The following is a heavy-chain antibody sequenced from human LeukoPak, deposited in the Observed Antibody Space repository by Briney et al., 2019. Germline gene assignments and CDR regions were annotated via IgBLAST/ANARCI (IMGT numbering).Heavy chain of an antibody. CDR1: GFTFSSYS. J-gene: IGHJ6*02. CDR2: ISSSSSST. CDR3: ARDPQDIVAVPTAL. Sequence: PGGSLRLSCAASGFTFSSYSMNWVRQAPGKGLEWVSYISSSSSSTYYADSVRGRFTISRDNARNSLYLQMNSLTDEDTAVYYCARDPQDIVAVPTALWGQGTTVTVPS. D-gene: IGHD2-2*01. V-gene: IGHV3-48*02.